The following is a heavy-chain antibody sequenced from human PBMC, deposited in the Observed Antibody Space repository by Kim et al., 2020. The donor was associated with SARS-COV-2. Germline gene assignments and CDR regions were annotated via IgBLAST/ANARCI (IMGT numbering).Heavy chain of an antibody. CDR3: AREHCSGGSCYALFDY. J-gene: IGHJ4*02. D-gene: IGHD2-15*01. V-gene: IGHV3-30*01. Sequence: SVKGRFTISRDKSKNTRYLQMNSLRAEDTAVYYCAREHCSGGSCYALFDYWGQGTLVTVSS.